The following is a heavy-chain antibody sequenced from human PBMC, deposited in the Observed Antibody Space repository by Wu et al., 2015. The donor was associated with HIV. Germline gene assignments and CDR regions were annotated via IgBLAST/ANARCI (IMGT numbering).Heavy chain of an antibody. CDR1: GYSFTAHY. Sequence: QVQLVQSGAEVAKPGASVRVSCQTSGYSFTAHYIHWVRQAPGQGLEWMGWIRPDSGATVYAEKFRRRVTITADRSTDTAYMELTRLTPEDTAIYYCATSLEVSGFDYWGQGSLVTVSS. V-gene: IGHV1-2*02. CDR3: ATSLEVSGFDY. CDR2: IRPDSGAT. D-gene: IGHD3-3*01. J-gene: IGHJ4*02.